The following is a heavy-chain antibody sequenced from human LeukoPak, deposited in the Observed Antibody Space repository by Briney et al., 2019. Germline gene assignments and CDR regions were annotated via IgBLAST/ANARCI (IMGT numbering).Heavy chain of an antibody. Sequence: SETLSLTCAVSGDSISSGDYSWSWIRQPSGKGLEWIGYIFHSGRSFYNPSLKSRITISVDKSKNQFSLRLTTVTAADTAVYYCARELWFVNAPGFWFDPWGQGTLVTVSS. CDR1: GDSISSGDYS. CDR2: IFHSGRS. CDR3: ARELWFVNAPGFWFDP. J-gene: IGHJ5*02. D-gene: IGHD3-10*01. V-gene: IGHV4-30-2*01.